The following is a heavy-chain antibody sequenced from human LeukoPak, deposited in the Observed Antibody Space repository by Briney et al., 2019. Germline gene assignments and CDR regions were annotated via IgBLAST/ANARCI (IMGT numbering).Heavy chain of an antibody. Sequence: SGGSLRLSCAASGFTFSSYAMHWVRQAPGKGLEWVAVISYDGSNKYYADSVKGRFTISRDNSKNTLYLQMNSLRPEDTAVYYCAKDGSTWYFDYWGQGTLVTVSS. CDR3: AKDGSTWYFDY. CDR2: ISYDGSNK. CDR1: GFTFSSYA. J-gene: IGHJ4*02. D-gene: IGHD6-13*01. V-gene: IGHV3-30-3*01.